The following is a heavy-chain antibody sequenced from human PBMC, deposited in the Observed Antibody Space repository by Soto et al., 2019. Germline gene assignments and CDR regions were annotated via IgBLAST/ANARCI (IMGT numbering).Heavy chain of an antibody. CDR1: GYTFTSYG. CDR3: ARAVGYCSSTSCLVVY. Sequence: ASVKVSCKASGYTFTSYGISWVRQAPGQGLEWMGWISAYNGNTNYAQKLQGRVTMTTDTSTSTAYMELRSLRSDDTAVYYCARAVGYCSSTSCLVVYWGQGTLVTVSS. D-gene: IGHD2-2*01. V-gene: IGHV1-18*01. CDR2: ISAYNGNT. J-gene: IGHJ4*02.